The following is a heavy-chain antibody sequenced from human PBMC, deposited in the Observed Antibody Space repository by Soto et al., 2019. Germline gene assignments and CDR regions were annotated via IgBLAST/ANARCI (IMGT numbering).Heavy chain of an antibody. CDR3: AKDDLGAAAGTFDY. CDR1: GFTFSSYA. V-gene: IGHV3-23*01. J-gene: IGHJ4*02. Sequence: GGSLRLSCAASGFTFSSYAMSWVRQAPWKGLEWVSAISGSGGSTYYADSVKGRFTISRDNSKNTLCLQMNSLRAEDTAVYYCAKDDLGAAAGTFDYWGQGTLVTAPQ. D-gene: IGHD6-13*01. CDR2: ISGSGGST.